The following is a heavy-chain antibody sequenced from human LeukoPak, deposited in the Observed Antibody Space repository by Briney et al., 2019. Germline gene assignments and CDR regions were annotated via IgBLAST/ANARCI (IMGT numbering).Heavy chain of an antibody. V-gene: IGHV4-61*02. CDR3: ARESGSYYLGAFDI. CDR1: GGSISSGSYY. CDR2: IYTSGST. J-gene: IGHJ3*02. Sequence: PSETLSLTCSVSGGSISSGSYYWRWIRQPAGKGLEWIGRIYTSGSTHNNPSLKSRVTISVDTSKNQFSLKLSSVTAADTAVYYCARESGSYYLGAFDIWGQGTMVTVSS. D-gene: IGHD1-26*01.